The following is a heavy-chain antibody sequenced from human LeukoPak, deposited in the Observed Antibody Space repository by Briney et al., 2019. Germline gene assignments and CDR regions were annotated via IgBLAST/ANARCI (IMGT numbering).Heavy chain of an antibody. CDR3: ARVVGATSPLFDY. D-gene: IGHD1-26*01. V-gene: IGHV3-48*04. CDR1: GFTFSSYG. J-gene: IGHJ4*02. Sequence: GGSLRLSCAASGFTFSSYGMHWVRQAPGKGLEWVSYISSSGSTIYYADSVKGRFTISRDNAKNSLYLQINSLRAEDTAVYYCARVVGATSPLFDYWGQGTLVTVSS. CDR2: ISSSGSTI.